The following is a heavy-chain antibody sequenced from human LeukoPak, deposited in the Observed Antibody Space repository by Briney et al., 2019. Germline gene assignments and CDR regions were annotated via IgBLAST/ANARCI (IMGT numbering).Heavy chain of an antibody. Sequence: SETLSLTCAVYGGSFSGYYWSWIRQPPGKGLEWIGEINHSGSTNYNPSLKSRVTISVDTSENQFSLKLSSVTAADTAVYYCARGAIAAAGFDPWGQGTLVTVSS. J-gene: IGHJ5*02. V-gene: IGHV4-34*01. CDR1: GGSFSGYY. CDR3: ARGAIAAAGFDP. D-gene: IGHD6-13*01. CDR2: INHSGST.